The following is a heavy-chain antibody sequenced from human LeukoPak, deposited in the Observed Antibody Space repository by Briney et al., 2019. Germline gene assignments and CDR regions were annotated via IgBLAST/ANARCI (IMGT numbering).Heavy chain of an antibody. Sequence: ASVKVSCKASGYTFTGYYMHWVRQAPGQGLEWMGRINPNSGGTNYAQKFQGRVTMTRDTSISPAYMELSRLRSDDTAVYYCARGLLHWNYYDSSGSAEISCWGQGTLVTVSS. CDR1: GYTFTGYY. V-gene: IGHV1-2*06. D-gene: IGHD3-22*01. CDR2: INPNSGGT. J-gene: IGHJ4*02. CDR3: ARGLLHWNYYDSSGSAEISC.